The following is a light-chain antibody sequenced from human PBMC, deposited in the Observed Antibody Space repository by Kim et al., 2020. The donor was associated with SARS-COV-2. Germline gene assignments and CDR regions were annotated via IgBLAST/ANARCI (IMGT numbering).Light chain of an antibody. CDR1: ALPKKY. CDR2: EDN. V-gene: IGLV3-10*01. CDR3: YSTDSSGNHRV. Sequence: SYELTQPPSVSVSPGQTARITCSGDALPKKYAYWYQQKSGQAPVLVIYEDNKRPSGIPERFSGSSSGTRATLSISGAQVEDEADYYCYSTDSSGNHRVFGGGTQLTVL. J-gene: IGLJ3*02.